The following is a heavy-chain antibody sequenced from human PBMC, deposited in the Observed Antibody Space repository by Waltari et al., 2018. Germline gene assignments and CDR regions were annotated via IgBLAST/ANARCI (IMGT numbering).Heavy chain of an antibody. CDR2: INESGSKK. J-gene: IGHJ3*02. CDR3: ARDDNINGASDAFDI. Sequence: EVSLVESGGDLAQPGEFLRLSCAASGFSLTNSWMSWVRQVPGKGLEWVADINESGSKKYYVDSVKGRFTISRDNAKNSVDLQMNSLRVEDTAVYYCARDDNINGASDAFDIWGQGTMVTVSS. V-gene: IGHV3-7*01. CDR1: GFSLTNSW. D-gene: IGHD2-8*01.